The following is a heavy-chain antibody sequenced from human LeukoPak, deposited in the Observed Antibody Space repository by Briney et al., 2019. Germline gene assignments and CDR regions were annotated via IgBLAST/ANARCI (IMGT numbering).Heavy chain of an antibody. Sequence: PGGSLRLSCAASGFTVSSNYMSWVRQAPGKGLEWVSVIYSGGSTYYADSVKGRFTISRDNSKNTLYLQMNSLRAEDTAVYYCAKDQKIVVVTPDYWGQGTLVTVSS. J-gene: IGHJ4*02. CDR2: IYSGGST. CDR3: AKDQKIVVVTPDY. V-gene: IGHV3-66*01. CDR1: GFTVSSNY. D-gene: IGHD3-22*01.